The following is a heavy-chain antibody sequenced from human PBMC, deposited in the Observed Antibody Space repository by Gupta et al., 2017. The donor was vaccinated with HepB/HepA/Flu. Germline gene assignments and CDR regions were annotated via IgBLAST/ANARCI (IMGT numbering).Heavy chain of an antibody. CDR1: GFSISGNA. J-gene: IGHJ6*03. CDR3: AKDLYFWSAMDV. V-gene: IGHV3-23*01. Sequence: EVQLWESGGGLVQSGGYLRLSCTASGFSISGNAMSWVRQAPGKGLEWVSGIGSDLNAHYADPVRGRFTISRDNSRNTVYLQINSVRAEDTAVYYCAKDLYFWSAMDVWGKGTTVTVSS. CDR2: IGSDLNA. D-gene: IGHD3-3*01.